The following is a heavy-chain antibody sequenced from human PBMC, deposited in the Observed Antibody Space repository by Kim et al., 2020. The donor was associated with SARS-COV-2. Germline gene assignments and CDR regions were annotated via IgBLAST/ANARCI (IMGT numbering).Heavy chain of an antibody. V-gene: IGHV3-23*01. CDR2: ISGSGGST. CDR3: AKDLDIVILPSGYLDS. D-gene: IGHD2-2*01. CDR1: GFTFTSYG. Sequence: GGSLRLSCAASGFTFTSYGMSWVRQAPGRGLEWVSTISGSGGSTYYADSVKGRFTISRDNSKNTLYLQMNSLRAVDTAIYYCAKDLDIVILPSGYLDSWGQGTLVTVSS. J-gene: IGHJ4*02.